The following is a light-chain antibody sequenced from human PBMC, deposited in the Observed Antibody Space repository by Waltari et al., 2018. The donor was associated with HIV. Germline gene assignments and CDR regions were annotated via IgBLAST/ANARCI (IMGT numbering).Light chain of an antibody. Sequence: QSVLTQPPSASGTPGQRVTMTCSGSSYTIGSNFVSWYKQVPGTAPKLLVFRSNERPSGVPDRFAGSKSDTSASLAISDLRSDDEADYYCASWDDRLSAIVFGGGTKLTVL. CDR1: SYTIGSNF. J-gene: IGLJ3*02. V-gene: IGLV1-47*01. CDR3: ASWDDRLSAIV. CDR2: RSN.